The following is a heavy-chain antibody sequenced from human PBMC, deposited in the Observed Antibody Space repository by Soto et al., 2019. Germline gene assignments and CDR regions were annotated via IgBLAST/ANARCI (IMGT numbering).Heavy chain of an antibody. CDR3: ARGIGLTYCSGGSCYSNYYFYMDV. CDR1: GYTFNTYA. D-gene: IGHD2-15*01. Sequence: QVQLVQSGAEVKRPGASVKVSCKASGYTFNTYAMHWVRQAPGQRLEWMGWINAGNGHTEYLPKLQGKVTITSYTSASTAYMELSSLRSEDTAVYYCARGIGLTYCSGGSCYSNYYFYMDVWGKGTTVTVSS. J-gene: IGHJ6*03. V-gene: IGHV1-3*01. CDR2: INAGNGHT.